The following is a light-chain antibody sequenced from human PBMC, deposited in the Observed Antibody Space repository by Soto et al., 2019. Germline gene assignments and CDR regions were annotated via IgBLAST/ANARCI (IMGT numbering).Light chain of an antibody. J-gene: IGKJ1*01. CDR3: QQYDRSPWT. CDR2: ATS. CDR1: QSVNSNS. Sequence: EIVLTQSPGTLSLSPGERATLSCRASQSVNSNSLAWFQQKPGQAPRLLIYATSSRATDIPDRFSGSGSGTDFTLTISRLEPDDFAVYYCQQYDRSPWTFGQGTNVEIK. V-gene: IGKV3-20*01.